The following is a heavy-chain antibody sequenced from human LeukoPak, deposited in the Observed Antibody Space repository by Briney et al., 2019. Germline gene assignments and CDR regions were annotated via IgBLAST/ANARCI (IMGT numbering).Heavy chain of an antibody. D-gene: IGHD4-11*01. Sequence: GRSLRLSCAASGFTFSSYAMHWVRQAPGKGLEWVTVISYDGNNEYYADSVKGRFTISRDNSKNTIYLQMNSLRAEDTAVYYCARDNYGNDYWGQGTLVTVSS. V-gene: IGHV3-30-3*01. CDR3: ARDNYGNDY. J-gene: IGHJ4*02. CDR2: ISYDGNNE. CDR1: GFTFSSYA.